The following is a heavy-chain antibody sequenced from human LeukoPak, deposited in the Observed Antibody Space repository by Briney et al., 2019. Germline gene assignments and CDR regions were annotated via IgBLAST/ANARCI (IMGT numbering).Heavy chain of an antibody. Sequence: GSLRLSCAASGFTFSSYSMNWVRQAPGKGLEWVSDISSSSSTTYYADSVKGRFTISRDNAKNSLYLQMNSLRDEDTAVYYCARVSSSGWYGSSYYFDYWGQGTLVTVSS. D-gene: IGHD6-19*01. CDR1: GFTFSSYS. V-gene: IGHV3-48*02. CDR2: ISSSSSTT. CDR3: ARVSSSGWYGSSYYFDY. J-gene: IGHJ4*02.